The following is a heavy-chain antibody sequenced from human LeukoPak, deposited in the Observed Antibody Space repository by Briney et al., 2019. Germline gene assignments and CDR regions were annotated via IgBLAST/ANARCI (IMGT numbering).Heavy chain of an antibody. CDR3: ARRIAAAHDY. CDR2: IIPIFGTA. V-gene: IGHV1-69*06. J-gene: IGHJ4*02. CDR1: GGTFSSYA. Sequence: GSSVKVSCKASGGTFSSYAISWVRQAPGQGLEWMGGIIPIFGTANYAQKFQGRVTITADKSTSIAYMELSSLRSEDTAVYYCARRIAAAHDYWGQGTLVTVSS. D-gene: IGHD6-13*01.